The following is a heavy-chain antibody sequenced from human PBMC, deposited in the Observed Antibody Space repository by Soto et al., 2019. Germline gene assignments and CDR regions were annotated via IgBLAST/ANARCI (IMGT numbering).Heavy chain of an antibody. D-gene: IGHD3-22*01. CDR2: INPNSGGT. CDR1: GYTFTGYY. J-gene: IGHJ3*02. V-gene: IGHV1-2*04. CDR3: AADGYFYDSSYAFDI. Sequence: ASVKVSCKASGYTFTGYYMHWVRQAPGQGLEWMGWINPNSGGTNYAQKFQGWVTMTRDTSISTAYMELSSLRSEDTAVYYCAADGYFYDSSYAFDIWGLGTTVTVSS.